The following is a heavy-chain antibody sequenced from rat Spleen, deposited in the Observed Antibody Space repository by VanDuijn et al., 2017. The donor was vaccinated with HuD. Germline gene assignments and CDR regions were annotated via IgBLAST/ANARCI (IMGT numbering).Heavy chain of an antibody. V-gene: IGHV5-20*01. Sequence: EVQLVESGGGLVQTGRSMKLSCAASGFTFSNYGMAWVRQAPKKGLEWVAYIRYDGGSTYYRDSVKGRFTISRYNAKSTLYPQMDSLRSEDTATYYCTTERYPPCAYWGQGTLVTVSS. J-gene: IGHJ3*01. CDR1: GFTFSNYG. CDR2: IRYDGGST. CDR3: TTERYPPCAY. D-gene: IGHD1-5*01.